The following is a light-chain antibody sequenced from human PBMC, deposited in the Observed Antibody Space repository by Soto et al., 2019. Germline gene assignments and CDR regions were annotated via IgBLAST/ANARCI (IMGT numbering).Light chain of an antibody. V-gene: IGKV3-20*01. Sequence: EIVLTQSPGTLSLSPGESATLSCRASQSVNNNWLAWYQLQPGQAPRLLIYGASSRANGIPDRFSGSGSGTDFTLIISRLEPEDFAVYSCQQYDSSPLTFGMGTKVEIK. CDR2: GAS. CDR3: QQYDSSPLT. J-gene: IGKJ4*01. CDR1: QSVNNNW.